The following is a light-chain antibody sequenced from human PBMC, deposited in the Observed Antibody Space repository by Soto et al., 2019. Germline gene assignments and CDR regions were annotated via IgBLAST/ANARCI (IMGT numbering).Light chain of an antibody. CDR3: SSYTISRTYV. CDR1: NSVVGSYNY. CDR2: NVY. Sequence: QSALTQPASVSGSPGQSITISCTGTNSVVGSYNYVSWHQQHPGKAPKLMIYNVYDRPSGISNRFSGSKSGNTASLTISGLQGEDEADYYCSSYTISRTYVFGTGTKLTVL. V-gene: IGLV2-14*03. J-gene: IGLJ1*01.